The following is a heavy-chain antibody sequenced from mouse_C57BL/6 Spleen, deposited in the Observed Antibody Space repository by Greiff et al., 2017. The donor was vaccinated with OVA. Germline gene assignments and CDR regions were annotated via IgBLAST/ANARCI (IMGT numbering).Heavy chain of an antibody. Sequence: QVQLQQSGPELVKPGASVKISCKASGYAFSSSWMNWVKQRPGKGLEWIGRIYPGDGDTNYNGKFKGKATLTADKSSSTAYMQLSSLTSEDSAVYFCAREGDYLWYFDVWGTGTTVTVSS. D-gene: IGHD2-4*01. J-gene: IGHJ1*03. CDR1: GYAFSSSW. V-gene: IGHV1-82*01. CDR3: AREGDYLWYFDV. CDR2: IYPGDGDT.